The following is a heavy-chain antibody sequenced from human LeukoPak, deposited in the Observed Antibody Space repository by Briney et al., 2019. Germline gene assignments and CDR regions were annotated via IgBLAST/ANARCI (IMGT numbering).Heavy chain of an antibody. CDR2: ISYHGTSK. V-gene: IGHV3-30-3*01. CDR3: ARAGPNDHRFDY. D-gene: IGHD1-1*01. CDR1: GFTVSSNY. J-gene: IGHJ4*02. Sequence: PGGSLRLSCAASGFTVSSNYMSWVRQAPGKGLEWVAVISYHGTSKYYADSVKGRFTISRDISRNTLYLQMDSLRAEDTAVYYCARAGPNDHRFDYWGQGTLVTVSS.